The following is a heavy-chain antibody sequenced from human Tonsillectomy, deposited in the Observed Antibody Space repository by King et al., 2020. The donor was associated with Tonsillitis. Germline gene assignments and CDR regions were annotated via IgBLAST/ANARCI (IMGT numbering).Heavy chain of an antibody. CDR1: GFTFDRYA. Sequence: VQLVESGGGVVQPGRSLRLSCAASGFTFDRYAMHWVRQAPGKGLEWVAVISYDGSNRYYADSVKGRLTISRDTSKNTLYLQMDSLRAEDTAVYYCARGGCVTMDRGVINCYYYNGMDVWDQGTTVTVSS. D-gene: IGHD3-10*01. J-gene: IGHJ6*02. V-gene: IGHV3-30-3*01. CDR3: ARGGCVTMDRGVINCYYYNGMDV. CDR2: ISYDGSNR.